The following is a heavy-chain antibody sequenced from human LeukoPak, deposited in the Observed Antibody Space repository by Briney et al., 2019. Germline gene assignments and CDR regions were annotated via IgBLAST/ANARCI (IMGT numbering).Heavy chain of an antibody. CDR3: AREYYDFWSGYYRDYYYGMDV. V-gene: IGHV3-33*01. D-gene: IGHD3-3*01. CDR1: GYTFSWYG. CDR2: IWYDGSNK. Sequence: GGSLRLSCAAYGYTFSWYGMHGVRQAPGKGLEWVAVIWYDGSNKYYADSVKGRFTISRDNSKNTLYLQMNSLRAEDAAVYYCAREYYDFWSGYYRDYYYGMDVWGQGTTVTVSS. J-gene: IGHJ6*02.